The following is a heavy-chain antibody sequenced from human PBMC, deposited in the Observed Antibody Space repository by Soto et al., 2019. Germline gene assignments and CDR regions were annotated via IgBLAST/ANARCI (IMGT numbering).Heavy chain of an antibody. D-gene: IGHD3-10*01. CDR1: GFTFSNAC. Sequence: AGSLRLSCAASGFTFSNACMSWVRQAPGKGLEWVGRIKGEADGGTTDYAAPVKGRITISRDHSKDTLSLHLSSVTPEDTAVYYCERVQHPADFDYWGQGTPVNFS. V-gene: IGHV3-15*05. CDR3: ERVQHPADFDY. CDR2: IKGEADGGTT. J-gene: IGHJ4*02.